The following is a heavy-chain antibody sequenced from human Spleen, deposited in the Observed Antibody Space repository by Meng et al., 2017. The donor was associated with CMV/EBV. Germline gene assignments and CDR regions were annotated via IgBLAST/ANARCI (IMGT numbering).Heavy chain of an antibody. J-gene: IGHJ4*02. V-gene: IGHV3-7*01. Sequence: GESLKISCAASGFTFSSFWMAWVRQAPGKGLEWVANIKPDGSGKYYADSVKGRFTISGDNARDLLYLQLNGLRSEDAAAYYCARYGVEGGTDHWGQGTLVTVSS. CDR2: IKPDGSGK. CDR3: ARYGVEGGTDH. D-gene: IGHD1-26*01. CDR1: GFTFSSFW.